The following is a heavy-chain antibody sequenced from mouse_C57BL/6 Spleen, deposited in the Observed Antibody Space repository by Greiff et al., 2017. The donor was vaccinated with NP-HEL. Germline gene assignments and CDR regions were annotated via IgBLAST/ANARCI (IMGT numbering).Heavy chain of an antibody. D-gene: IGHD1-1*02. V-gene: IGHV5-17*01. CDR2: ISSGSSTI. CDR3: ARGWRGAMDY. CDR1: GFTFSDYG. Sequence: EVMLVESGGGLVKPGGSLKLSCAASGFTFSDYGMHWVRQAPEKGLEWVAYISSGSSTIYYADTVKGRFTISRDNAKNTLFLQMTSLRSEDTAMYYCARGWRGAMDYRGQGTSVTVSS. J-gene: IGHJ4*01.